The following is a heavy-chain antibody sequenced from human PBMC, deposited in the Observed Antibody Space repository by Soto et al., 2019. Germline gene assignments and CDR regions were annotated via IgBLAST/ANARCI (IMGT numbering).Heavy chain of an antibody. CDR1: GFSITSYA. D-gene: IGHD1-26*01. V-gene: IGHV3-23*01. CDR3: AKKMSGSYTYFDY. CDR2: ISGNGANI. J-gene: IGHJ4*02. Sequence: EVQLLESGGGLIQPGGSLRRSCAASGFSITSYAMSWVRQAPGKGLELVSTISGNGANIFYGDSVKGRFTIARDTSENTVYLQMTSLRAEEDTAVYYCAKKMSGSYTYFDYWGQGNLVTFSS.